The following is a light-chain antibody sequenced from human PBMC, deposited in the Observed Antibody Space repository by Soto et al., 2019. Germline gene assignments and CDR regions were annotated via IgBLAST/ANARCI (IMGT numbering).Light chain of an antibody. J-gene: IGKJ1*01. CDR1: QSISSY. CDR2: AAS. CDR3: QKSYSCPRT. V-gene: IGKV1-39*01. Sequence: DIQMTQSPSSLYASIGDRVTITCRASQSISSYLSCYQQKPGKAPKILISAASTLRDGVPPRFSGRGSGTDFTLAISSLQPEDFAAYYCQKSYSCPRTCGLGTKVEIK.